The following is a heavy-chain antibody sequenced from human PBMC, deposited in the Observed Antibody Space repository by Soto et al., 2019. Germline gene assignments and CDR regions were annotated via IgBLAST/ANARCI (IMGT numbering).Heavy chain of an antibody. CDR1: GFIFSSYS. CDR2: ISYDGSNK. J-gene: IGHJ3*02. V-gene: IGHV3-30-3*01. CDR3: AREYGISGAAFDI. Sequence: QVQLVESGGGVVQPGRSLRLSCAASGFIFSSYSMHWVRQAPGKGLEWVAVISYDGSNKYYADSVKGRFTISRDNSKNTLYLQMNSLRAEDTAVYYCAREYGISGAAFDIWGQGTMVTVSS. D-gene: IGHD5-12*01.